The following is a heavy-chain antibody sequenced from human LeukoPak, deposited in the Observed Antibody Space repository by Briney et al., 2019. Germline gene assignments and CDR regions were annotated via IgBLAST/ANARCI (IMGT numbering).Heavy chain of an antibody. Sequence: GASVKVSCKASGGTFSSYAISWVRQAPGQGLEWMGRIFPIFATANYAQKFQGRVTITADESTSTAYMELSSLRSEDTAVYYCARESGSYEAHFDYWGQGTLVTVSS. J-gene: IGHJ4*02. D-gene: IGHD1-26*01. CDR3: ARESGSYEAHFDY. V-gene: IGHV1-69*15. CDR2: IFPIFATA. CDR1: GGTFSSYA.